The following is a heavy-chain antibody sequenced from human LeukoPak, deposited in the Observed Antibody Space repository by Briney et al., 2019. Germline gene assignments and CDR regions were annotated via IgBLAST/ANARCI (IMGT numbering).Heavy chain of an antibody. D-gene: IGHD3-3*01. V-gene: IGHV1-69*13. J-gene: IGHJ3*02. CDR2: IIPIFGTA. Sequence: GASVKVSCKASGYTFTSYGISWVRQAPGQGLEWMGGIIPIFGTANYAQKFQGRVTITADESTSTAYMELSSLRSEDTAVYYCARGFTYYDFWSGYTDAFDIWGQGTMVTVSS. CDR3: ARGFTYYDFWSGYTDAFDI. CDR1: GYTFTSYG.